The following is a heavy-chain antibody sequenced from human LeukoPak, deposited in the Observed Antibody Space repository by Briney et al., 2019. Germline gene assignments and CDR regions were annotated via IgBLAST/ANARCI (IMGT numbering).Heavy chain of an antibody. D-gene: IGHD6-13*01. CDR2: IIPIFGTA. CDR1: GGTFSSYA. Sequence: SVKVSCKASGGTFSSYAISWVRQAPGQGLEWMGGIIPIFGTANYAQKFQGRVTITADESTSTAYMELSSLRSEDTAVYYCARASPSPGIAAAGTHYYGMGVWGQGTTVTVSS. J-gene: IGHJ6*02. CDR3: ARASPSPGIAAAGTHYYGMGV. V-gene: IGHV1-69*13.